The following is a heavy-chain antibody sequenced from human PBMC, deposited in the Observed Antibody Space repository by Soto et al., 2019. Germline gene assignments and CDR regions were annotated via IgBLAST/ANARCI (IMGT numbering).Heavy chain of an antibody. CDR2: IIPIFGIA. D-gene: IGHD6-19*01. CDR1: GGTFSSYA. CDR3: ASNVAGTRFCDY. J-gene: IGHJ4*02. Sequence: SVKVSCKASGGTFSSYAISWVRQAPGQGLEWMGGIIPIFGIANYAQKFQGRVTITADKSTSTAYMELSSLRSEDTAVYYCASNVAGTRFCDYWGQGTLVTVSS. V-gene: IGHV1-69*10.